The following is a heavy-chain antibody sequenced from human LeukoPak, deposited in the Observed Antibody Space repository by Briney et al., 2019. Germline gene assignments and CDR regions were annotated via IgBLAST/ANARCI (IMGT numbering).Heavy chain of an antibody. CDR3: AKDSVSGLYCSGGSCYRALLRGYFDY. Sequence: GGSLRLSCAASGFTFTTYWMSWVRQAPGKGLEWVADIKQDGTERYYVDSVKGRFTISRDNAKNSLYLQMSSLRVEDTAVYYCAKDSVSGLYCSGGSCYRALLRGYFDYWGQGTLVTVSS. CDR1: GFTFTTYW. D-gene: IGHD2-15*01. J-gene: IGHJ4*02. V-gene: IGHV3-7*01. CDR2: IKQDGTER.